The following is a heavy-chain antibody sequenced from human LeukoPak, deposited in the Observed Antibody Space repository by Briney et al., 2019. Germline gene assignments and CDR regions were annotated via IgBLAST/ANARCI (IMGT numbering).Heavy chain of an antibody. CDR2: INPNSGGT. J-gene: IGHJ4*02. D-gene: IGHD1-1*01. V-gene: IGHV1-2*06. Sequence: ASVKVSCKASGYTFTGYYMHSVRHAPGQGVEWMGRINPNSGGTNYAQKFQGRVTMTSDTSISTAYMELSRLRSDDTAVYYCAREDNDYWGQGTLVTVSS. CDR1: GYTFTGYY. CDR3: AREDNDY.